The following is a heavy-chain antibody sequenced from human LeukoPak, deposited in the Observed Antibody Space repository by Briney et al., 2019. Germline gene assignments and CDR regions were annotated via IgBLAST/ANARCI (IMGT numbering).Heavy chain of an antibody. CDR1: GGSFRDYH. Sequence: SETLSLTCTVSGGSFRDYHWSWIRQPPGKGLEYIGHVNYDGSTNYNPSLNSRVALSLDTSKNQFFLKVMSVTAADTAVYYCANYAPGQRGRGYWGQGTLVTVSS. J-gene: IGHJ4*02. V-gene: IGHV4-59*08. CDR3: ANYAPGQRGRGY. CDR2: VNYDGST. D-gene: IGHD2-2*01.